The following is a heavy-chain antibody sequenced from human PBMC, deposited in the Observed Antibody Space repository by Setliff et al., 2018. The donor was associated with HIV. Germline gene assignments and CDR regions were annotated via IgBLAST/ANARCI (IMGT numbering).Heavy chain of an antibody. CDR1: GYTFINFY. CDR3: ARRYSYAISGYSLGY. D-gene: IGHD5-12*01. Sequence: ASVQVPCKASGYTFINFYLHWVRLAPGQGLEWMGMVNSGSGSTVFAQKFQGRVTMTTDTYTNTVYLELTSLRSEDTAVYFCARRYSYAISGYSLGYWGQGTLVTVSS. J-gene: IGHJ4*02. V-gene: IGHV1-46*01. CDR2: VNSGSGST.